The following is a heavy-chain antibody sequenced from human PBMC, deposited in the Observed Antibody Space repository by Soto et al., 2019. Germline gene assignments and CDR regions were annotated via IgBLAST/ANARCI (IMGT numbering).Heavy chain of an antibody. CDR2: IHPSGDT. Sequence: QVQLVQSGAEVKKPGASVKVACKASGYKFTTYFIHWVRQAPGQGLEWMGMIHPSGDTGYGQKFRCRVTITIDTSTTTAYMELRNLTSEVTAIYFSVRGYCTTTPCSGDFQHWGQGTLVTVSS. V-gene: IGHV1-46*01. J-gene: IGHJ1*01. D-gene: IGHD2-8*01. CDR1: GYKFTTYF. CDR3: VRGYCTTTPCSGDFQH.